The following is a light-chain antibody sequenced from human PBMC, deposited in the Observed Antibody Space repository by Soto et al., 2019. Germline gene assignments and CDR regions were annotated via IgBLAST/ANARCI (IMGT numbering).Light chain of an antibody. J-gene: IGLJ2*01. CDR2: DDY. CDR3: GTWDSSLSAVV. Sequence: QSVLTQPPSMSAAPGQMVTISCSGSSSNIGSNPVSWYQQLPGAAPKLLIYDDYARPSGIPDRFSGSKSGTSATLGITGLQTGDEADYYCGTWDSSLSAVVFGGGTKLPS. CDR1: SSNIGSNP. V-gene: IGLV1-51*01.